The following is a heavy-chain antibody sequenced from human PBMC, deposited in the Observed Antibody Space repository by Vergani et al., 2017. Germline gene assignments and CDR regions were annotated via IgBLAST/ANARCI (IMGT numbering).Heavy chain of an antibody. V-gene: IGHV3-30*18. Sequence: VQLLESGGGLVQPGGSLRLSCAASGFTFSSYAMSWVRQAPGKGLEWVAVISYDGSNKYYADSVKGRFTISRDNSKNTLYLQMNSLRAEDTAVYYCAKIHDYYYDSRTWEDAFDIWGQGTMVTVSS. CDR3: AKIHDYYYDSRTWEDAFDI. CDR1: GFTFSSYA. D-gene: IGHD3-22*01. J-gene: IGHJ3*02. CDR2: ISYDGSNK.